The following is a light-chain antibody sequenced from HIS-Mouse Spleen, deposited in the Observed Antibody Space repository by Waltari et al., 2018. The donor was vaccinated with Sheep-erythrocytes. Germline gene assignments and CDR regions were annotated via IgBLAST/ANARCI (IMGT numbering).Light chain of an antibody. V-gene: IGLV3-1*01. Sequence: SYELTQPPSVSVSPGQTASITCSGDKLGDKYACWYQQKPGQSPVLVIYQDSKRPSGIPARFSGSNSGNTVTLTISGLQAEDEADYYCCSYAGSYNHVFATGTKVTVL. J-gene: IGLJ1*01. CDR2: QDS. CDR3: CSYAGSYNHV. CDR1: KLGDKY.